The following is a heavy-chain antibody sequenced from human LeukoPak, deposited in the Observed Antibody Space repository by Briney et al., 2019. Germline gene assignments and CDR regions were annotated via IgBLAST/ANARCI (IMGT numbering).Heavy chain of an antibody. J-gene: IGHJ6*03. CDR1: EFTFSTYA. CDR3: ARQGSSLDYYHPYMDV. V-gene: IGHV3-30*06. Sequence: HPGGSLRLSREASEFTFSTYAMHWVRQAPGKGLEWVALISSDGSDKYYAASVTGRFAISSDIPKKTLYLHMNSLKVEDTAVYFCARQGSSLDYYHPYMDVWGKGTTVTVSS. CDR2: ISSDGSDK. D-gene: IGHD6-6*01.